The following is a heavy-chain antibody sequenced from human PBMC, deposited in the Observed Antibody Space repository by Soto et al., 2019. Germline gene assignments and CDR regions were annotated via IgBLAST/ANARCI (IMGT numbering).Heavy chain of an antibody. V-gene: IGHV5-51*01. CDR3: ARGYCTTTICDPWFDP. J-gene: IGHJ5*02. D-gene: IGHD2-2*01. CDR1: GYSFTSYW. CDR2: IYPGDSDT. Sequence: PGESLKISCTGVGYSFTSYWIGWVRQMPGKGLEWMGIIYPGDSDTRYSPSFQGQVTISADKSITTAYLQWSSLKASDTAMYYCARGYCTTTICDPWFDPWCQGTLGTVSS.